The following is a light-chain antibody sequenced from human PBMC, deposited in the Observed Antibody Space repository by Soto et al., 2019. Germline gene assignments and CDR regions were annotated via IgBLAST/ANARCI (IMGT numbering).Light chain of an antibody. CDR2: RAS. CDR3: QQYGSSGT. CDR1: QTIYSN. V-gene: IGKV3-20*01. Sequence: EIVLTQSPATLSVSPVERATLSCRASQTIYSNVAWYQQRPGQAPRLLIYRASARATGIPARFSGSASGTDFTLTISRLEPEDFAVYYCQQYGSSGTFGQGTKVDIK. J-gene: IGKJ1*01.